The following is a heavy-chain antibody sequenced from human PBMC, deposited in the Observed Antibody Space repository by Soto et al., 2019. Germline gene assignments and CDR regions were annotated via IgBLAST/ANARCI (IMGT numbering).Heavy chain of an antibody. CDR3: ARENIAAAGTLYY. CDR1: GFTFSNYA. J-gene: IGHJ4*02. V-gene: IGHV3-23*01. CDR2: ISSTGKYI. D-gene: IGHD6-13*01. Sequence: GGSLRLSCAASGFTFSNYAMSWVRQAPGKGLEWVSAISSTGKYIYYVDSVRGRFTISRDNSGNTLYLQLSRLRSDDTAVYYCARENIAAAGTLYYWGQGTLVTVSS.